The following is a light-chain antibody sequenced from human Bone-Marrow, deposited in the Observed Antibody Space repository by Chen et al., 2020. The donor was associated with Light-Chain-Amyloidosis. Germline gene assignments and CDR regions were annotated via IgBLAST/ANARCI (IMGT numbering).Light chain of an antibody. V-gene: IGLV3-25*03. CDR2: KDS. Sequence: SYELTQPPSVSVSPGQTARIICSGDALPKQYAYWYQQKPGQAPVLVIYKDSERPSGIPERFSGSSSGTTVTLTISGVQAEDEADYYCQSADSSGTLWVFGGGTKLTVL. CDR1: ALPKQY. J-gene: IGLJ3*02. CDR3: QSADSSGTLWV.